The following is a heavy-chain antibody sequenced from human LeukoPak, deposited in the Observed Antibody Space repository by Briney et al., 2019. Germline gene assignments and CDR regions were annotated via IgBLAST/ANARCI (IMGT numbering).Heavy chain of an antibody. D-gene: IGHD3-22*01. Sequence: SETLSLTCTVSGGSISSYYWSWVRQPAGKGLEWIGRIYASGNTNYNPSLKSRVTISVDTSKNQFSLRLSSVTAADTAVYYCARDTYYYDNGDFIDAFDIWGQGTMVTVSS. J-gene: IGHJ3*02. V-gene: IGHV4-4*07. CDR2: IYASGNT. CDR1: GGSISSYY. CDR3: ARDTYYYDNGDFIDAFDI.